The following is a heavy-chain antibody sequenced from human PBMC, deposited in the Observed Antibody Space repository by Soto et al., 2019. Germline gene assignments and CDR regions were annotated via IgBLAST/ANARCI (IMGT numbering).Heavy chain of an antibody. CDR2: IIPIFGTA. V-gene: IGHV1-69*13. CDR1: GGTFSSYA. Sequence: SVKVSCKASGGTFSSYAISWVRQAPGQGLEWMGGIIPIFGTANYAQKFQGRVTITADESTSTAYMELSSLRSEDTAVYYCERRSVRGVNHDAFDIWGQGTMVTVSS. CDR3: ERRSVRGVNHDAFDI. D-gene: IGHD3-10*01. J-gene: IGHJ3*02.